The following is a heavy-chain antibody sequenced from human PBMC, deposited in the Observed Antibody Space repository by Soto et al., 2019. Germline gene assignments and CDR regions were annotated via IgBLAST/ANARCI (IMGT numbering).Heavy chain of an antibody. CDR2: ISFEGSND. CDR3: ARDQARESDILTH. V-gene: IGHV3-33*01. Sequence: GGSLRLSCAASGFTFSNFGMHWVRQAPGTGLEWVAVISFEGSNDRYAESVRGRFTVSRDNSKNTLYLQMSSLRPEDTAVYYCARDQARESDILTHWGQGALVTVSS. D-gene: IGHD3-9*01. CDR1: GFTFSNFG. J-gene: IGHJ4*02.